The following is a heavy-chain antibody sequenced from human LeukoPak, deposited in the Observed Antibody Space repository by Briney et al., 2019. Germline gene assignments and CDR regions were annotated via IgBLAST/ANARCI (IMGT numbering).Heavy chain of an antibody. CDR3: GRESRIVGTTSVWYYFDY. Sequence: PSETLSLTCAVSGNSISSENWWSWIRQPPGKGLEWIGFIYHTGSFHYNPSLKSRVTISVDASKNQFSLNLRSVTAADTAVYFCGRESRIVGTTSVWYYFDYWGQGTLVTVSS. CDR2: IYHTGSF. D-gene: IGHD1-26*01. J-gene: IGHJ4*02. V-gene: IGHV4-30-4*01. CDR1: GNSISSENW.